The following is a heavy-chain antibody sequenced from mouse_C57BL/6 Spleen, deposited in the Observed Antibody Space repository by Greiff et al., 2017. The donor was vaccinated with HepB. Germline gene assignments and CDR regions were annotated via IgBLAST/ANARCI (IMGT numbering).Heavy chain of an antibody. CDR1: GYTFTDYE. J-gene: IGHJ2*01. Sequence: QVQLQQSGAELVRPGASVTLSCKASGYTFTDYEMHWVKQTPVHGLEWIGAIDPETGGTAYNQKFKGKAILTADKSSSTAYMELRSLTSEDSAVYYCTRRTYYFDYWGQGTTLTVSS. V-gene: IGHV1-15*01. CDR3: TRRTYYFDY. CDR2: IDPETGGT.